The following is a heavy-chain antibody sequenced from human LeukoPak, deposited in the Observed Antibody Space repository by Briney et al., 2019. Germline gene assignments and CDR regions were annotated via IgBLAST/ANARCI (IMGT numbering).Heavy chain of an antibody. CDR3: AREHSSSWDQFDY. Sequence: GASVKVSCKASGYTFSNHGISWVRQAPGQGLEWMGWISAYNGDTNYAEKIQGRVTMTTDTSTSTAYMELRSLRSDDTAMYYCAREHSSSWDQFDYWGQGTLVTVSS. CDR1: GYTFSNHG. V-gene: IGHV1-18*01. D-gene: IGHD6-13*01. J-gene: IGHJ4*02. CDR2: ISAYNGDT.